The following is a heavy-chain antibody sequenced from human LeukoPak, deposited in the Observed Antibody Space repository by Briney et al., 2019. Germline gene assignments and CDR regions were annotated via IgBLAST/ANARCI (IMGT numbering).Heavy chain of an antibody. D-gene: IGHD1-26*01. Sequence: SETLTLTCTVSGGSISSYYWSWIRQPPGKGLEWVGYIYYSGSTNYNPSLKSRVTISVDTSKNQFSLKLSSVTAADTAVYYCTSGRPLGFDYWGQGTLVTVSS. CDR3: TSGRPLGFDY. J-gene: IGHJ4*02. V-gene: IGHV4-59*01. CDR1: GGSISSYY. CDR2: IYYSGST.